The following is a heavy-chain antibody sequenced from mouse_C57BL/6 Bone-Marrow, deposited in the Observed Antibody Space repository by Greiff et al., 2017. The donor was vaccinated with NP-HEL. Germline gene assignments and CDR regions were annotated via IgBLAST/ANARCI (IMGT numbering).Heavy chain of an antibody. D-gene: IGHD2-2*01. J-gene: IGHJ1*03. CDR3: ARYCPDGYDSYWYFDV. CDR1: GYTFTDYY. CDR2: INPYNGGT. Sequence: VQLKESGPVLVKPGASVKMSCKASGYTFTDYYMNWVKQSHGKSLEWIGVINPYNGGTSYNQKFKGKATLTVDKSSSTAYMELNSLTSEDSAVYYCARYCPDGYDSYWYFDVWGTGTTVTVSS. V-gene: IGHV1-19*01.